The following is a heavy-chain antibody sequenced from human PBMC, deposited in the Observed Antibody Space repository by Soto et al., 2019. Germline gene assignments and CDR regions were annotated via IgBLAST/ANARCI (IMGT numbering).Heavy chain of an antibody. V-gene: IGHV3-15*01. CDR3: TTFHVTGNYYYGMDV. J-gene: IGHJ6*02. CDR2: IKSKTDGGTT. Sequence: GGSLRLSCAASGFTFSNAWMSWVRQAPGKGLEWVGRIKSKTDGGTTDYAAPVKGRFTSSRDDSKNTLYMQMNSLKTEDTAVYYCTTFHVTGNYYYGMDVWGQGTTVTVSS. D-gene: IGHD7-27*01. CDR1: GFTFSNAW.